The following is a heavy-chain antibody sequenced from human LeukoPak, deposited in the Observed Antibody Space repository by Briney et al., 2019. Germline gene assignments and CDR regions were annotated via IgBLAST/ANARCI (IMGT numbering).Heavy chain of an antibody. V-gene: IGHV3-53*01. J-gene: IGHJ3*02. Sequence: GGSLRLSCAASGFTFSSYAMSWVRQAPGQGLEWGSIIYSGGNTYYADSVKGRFTISRDNSKNTLYLQMNSLRAEDTAVYYCARTEVGATFDAFDIWGQGTMVTVSS. CDR3: ARTEVGATFDAFDI. CDR1: GFTFSSYA. D-gene: IGHD1-26*01. CDR2: IYSGGNT.